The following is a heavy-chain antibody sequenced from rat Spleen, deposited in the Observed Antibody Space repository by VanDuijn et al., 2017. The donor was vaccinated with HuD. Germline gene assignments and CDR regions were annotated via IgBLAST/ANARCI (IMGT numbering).Heavy chain of an antibody. D-gene: IGHD1-11*01. Sequence: EVQLVESGGGLVQPGRSMKLSCAASGFTFSNSGMAWVRQAPTKGLEWVASITNSGDSTYYRDSVKGRFTISRHNAKSTLYLQMDSLRSEDTATYYCTRDRYGGSAYNWFAYWGQGTLVTVSS. V-gene: IGHV5-25*01. CDR3: TRDRYGGSAYNWFAY. J-gene: IGHJ3*01. CDR2: ITNSGDST. CDR1: GFTFSNSG.